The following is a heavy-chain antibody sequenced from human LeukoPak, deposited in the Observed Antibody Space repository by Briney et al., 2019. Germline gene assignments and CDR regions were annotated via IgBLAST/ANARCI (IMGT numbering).Heavy chain of an antibody. Sequence: PSETLSLTCTVSGGSISSYYWSWIRQPPGKGLEWIGYIYYSGSTKYNPSLKSRVTMSVDTSKNQFSLKLSSVTAADTAVYYCARGGDYSGSGSYLSYFDYWDQGTLVTVSS. J-gene: IGHJ4*02. V-gene: IGHV4-59*01. CDR1: GGSISSYY. D-gene: IGHD3-10*01. CDR2: IYYSGST. CDR3: ARGGDYSGSGSYLSYFDY.